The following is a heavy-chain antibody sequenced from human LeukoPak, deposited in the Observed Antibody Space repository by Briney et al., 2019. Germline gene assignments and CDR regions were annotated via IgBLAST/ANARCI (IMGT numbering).Heavy chain of an antibody. CDR1: GFSFSTYS. V-gene: IGHV3-48*04. D-gene: IGHD1-1*01. CDR2: IVGSSSTI. CDR3: ATDSPETAAFDY. Sequence: GGSLRLSCAASGFSFSTYSMNWVRQAPGKGLEWVSYIVGSSSTIYYADSVKGRFTISRDNAKNSLYLQMDSLRAEDTAVYYCATDSPETAAFDYWGQGTLVTVPS. J-gene: IGHJ4*02.